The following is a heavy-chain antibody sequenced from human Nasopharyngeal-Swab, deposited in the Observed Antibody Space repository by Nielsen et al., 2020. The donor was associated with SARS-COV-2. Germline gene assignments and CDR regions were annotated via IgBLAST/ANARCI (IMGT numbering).Heavy chain of an antibody. Sequence: WIRQPPGKGLEWIGYIYYSGSTYYNPSLKSRVTISVDTSKNQFSLKLSSVTAADTAVYYCARDRGRGYSYGSFHYWGQGTLVTVSS. D-gene: IGHD5-18*01. J-gene: IGHJ4*02. CDR3: ARDRGRGYSYGSFHY. CDR2: IYYSGST. V-gene: IGHV4-39*07.